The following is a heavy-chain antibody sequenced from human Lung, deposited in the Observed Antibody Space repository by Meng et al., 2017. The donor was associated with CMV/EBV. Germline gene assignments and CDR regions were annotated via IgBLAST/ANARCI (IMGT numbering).Heavy chain of an antibody. J-gene: IGHJ4*02. CDR3: ATTIIDNWNDEDRFDS. D-gene: IGHD1-20*01. Sequence: GFRFSDYNLSWIHQAPGKGLEWISHISNSGNTISYGDSVKGRFTISRDNAKNSLFLHMISLRVEDTAVYYCATTIIDNWNDEDRFDSWGQGTLVTVSS. CDR2: ISNSGNTI. V-gene: IGHV3-11*01. CDR1: GFRFSDYN.